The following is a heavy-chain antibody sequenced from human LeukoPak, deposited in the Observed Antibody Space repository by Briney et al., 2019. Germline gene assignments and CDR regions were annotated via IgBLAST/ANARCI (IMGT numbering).Heavy chain of an antibody. CDR2: IYYSGST. CDR1: GGSISSSSYY. J-gene: IGHJ4*02. Sequence: PSETLSLTCTVSGGSISSSSYYWGWIRQPPGKGLEWIGRIYYSGSTYYNPSLKSRVTISVDTSKNQFSLKLSSVTAADTAVYYCAIPRGYSYGYGEDYWGQGTLVTVSS. CDR3: AIPRGYSYGYGEDY. D-gene: IGHD5-18*01. V-gene: IGHV4-39*01.